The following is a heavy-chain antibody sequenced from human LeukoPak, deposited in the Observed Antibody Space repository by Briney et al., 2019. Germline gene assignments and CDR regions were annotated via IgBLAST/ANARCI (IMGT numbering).Heavy chain of an antibody. J-gene: IGHJ3*02. CDR3: ARDRGYYYDSSGYYYFDSFDI. CDR2: INPNSGGT. CDR1: GYTFTGYY. Sequence: ASVKVSRKASGYTFTGYYMHWVRQAPGQGLEWMGWINPNSGGTNYAQKFQGRVTMTRDTSISTAYMELSRLRSDDTAVYYCARDRGYYYDSSGYYYFDSFDIWGQGTMVTVSS. D-gene: IGHD3-22*01. V-gene: IGHV1-2*02.